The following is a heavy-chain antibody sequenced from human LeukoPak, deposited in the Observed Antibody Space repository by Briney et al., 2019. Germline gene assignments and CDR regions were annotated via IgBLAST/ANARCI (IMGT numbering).Heavy chain of an antibody. CDR2: IFYSGST. V-gene: IGHV4-39*01. CDR1: GGSIGATNYY. D-gene: IGHD3/OR15-3a*01. Sequence: PSETLSLTCTVSGGSIGATNYYWGWFRQPPGKGLEWIGSIFYSGSTFYNPSFQSRSTISVDTSENQFSLKLGSVTAADTAVYYCSRRFLDWLAHDIWGRGSLVTVSS. CDR3: SRRFLDWLAHDI. J-gene: IGHJ4*02.